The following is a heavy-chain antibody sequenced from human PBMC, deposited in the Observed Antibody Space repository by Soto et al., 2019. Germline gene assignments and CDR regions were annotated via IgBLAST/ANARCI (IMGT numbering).Heavy chain of an antibody. CDR1: GFTFSSLA. J-gene: IGHJ3*02. Sequence: GGSLRLSCAASGFTFSSLAMSWVRQAPGKGLEGFSAIRGSGGSTYYADSVKGRFTISRDNSKNTLYLQMNSLRAEDTAVYYCAKVHDSSGYYDAFDIWGQGTMVTVSS. D-gene: IGHD3-22*01. CDR3: AKVHDSSGYYDAFDI. CDR2: IRGSGGST. V-gene: IGHV3-23*01.